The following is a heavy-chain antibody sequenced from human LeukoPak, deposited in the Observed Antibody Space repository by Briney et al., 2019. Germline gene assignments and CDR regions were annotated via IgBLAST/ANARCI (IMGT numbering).Heavy chain of an antibody. Sequence: ASVKVSCKASGYTLTSYYMHWVRHPPAQGLEWMWIINPSGGTTSYAQKVQGRVTMTRDTSTRTVYMELSSLTSEDTAVYYCTRGTTGDAFDIWGQGTMVTVSS. CDR1: GYTLTSYY. CDR3: TRGTTGDAFDI. D-gene: IGHD2/OR15-2a*01. J-gene: IGHJ3*02. CDR2: INPSGGTT. V-gene: IGHV1-46*03.